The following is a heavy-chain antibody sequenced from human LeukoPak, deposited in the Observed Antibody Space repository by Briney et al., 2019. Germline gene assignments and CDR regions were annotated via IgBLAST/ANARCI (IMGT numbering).Heavy chain of an antibody. CDR1: GGSISSYY. Sequence: SETLSLTCTVSGGSISSYYWSWIRQPAGKGLERIGRIYTSGSTNYNPSLKSRVTMSVDTSKNQFSLKLSSVTAADTAVYYCARFNVDTAMVRSVWFDPWGQGTLVTVSS. CDR3: ARFNVDTAMVRSVWFDP. CDR2: IYTSGST. D-gene: IGHD5-18*01. J-gene: IGHJ5*02. V-gene: IGHV4-4*07.